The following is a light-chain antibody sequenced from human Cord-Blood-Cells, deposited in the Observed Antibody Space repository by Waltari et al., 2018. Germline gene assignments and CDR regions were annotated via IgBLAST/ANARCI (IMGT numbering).Light chain of an antibody. CDR3: QQYNSYSRT. Sequence: DIQMTQSPSTLSASVGDRVTITCRASQSSSRWLDWYQQKPGKAPRLLIYKASSLESGVPSRCSGSGSGTEFTLTSSSLQPDDFATYYCQQYNSYSRTFGQGTKVEIK. J-gene: IGKJ1*01. CDR2: KAS. CDR1: QSSSRW. V-gene: IGKV1-5*03.